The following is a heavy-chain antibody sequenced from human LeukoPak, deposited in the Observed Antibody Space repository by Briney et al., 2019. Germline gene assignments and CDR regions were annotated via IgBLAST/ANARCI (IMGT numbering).Heavy chain of an antibody. CDR1: GGSMSSYY. CDR3: ARRPWGGYDY. CDR2: IHYSGTT. Sequence: SETLSLTCTVSGGSMSSYYWCWIRQPPGKGLEWIGDIHYSGTTNYNSSLKSRVTISTDTSKNQFSLQMRSVTAADTAVYYCARRPWGGYDYWGQGSLIIVSS. D-gene: IGHD5-12*01. J-gene: IGHJ4*02. V-gene: IGHV4-59*08.